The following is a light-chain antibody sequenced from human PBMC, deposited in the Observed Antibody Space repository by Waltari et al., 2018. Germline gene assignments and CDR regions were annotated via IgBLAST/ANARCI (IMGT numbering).Light chain of an antibody. CDR2: WAS. Sequence: DIVMTQSPDSLAVSLGERATINCKSSQSVLYTSNSKHSLAWYQQKPGQPPKLLLYWASTRASGAPERFSGSGSGTDFTLTISSLQAEDVAVYYCHQYYSTPRTFGQGTKVEIK. V-gene: IGKV4-1*01. CDR3: HQYYSTPRT. J-gene: IGKJ1*01. CDR1: QSVLYTSNSKHS.